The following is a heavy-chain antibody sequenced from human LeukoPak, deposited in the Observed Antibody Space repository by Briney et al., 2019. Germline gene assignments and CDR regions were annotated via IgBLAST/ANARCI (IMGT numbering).Heavy chain of an antibody. V-gene: IGHV4-30-4*01. Sequence: SETLSLTCTVSGGSISSGDYYWSWIRQPPGKGLEWIGYIYYSGNTYYNPSLKSRVTISVDTSKNQFSLKLSSVTAADTAVYYCARGVPMVRGVTYFDYWGQGTLVTVSS. J-gene: IGHJ4*02. CDR2: IYYSGNT. CDR3: ARGVPMVRGVTYFDY. D-gene: IGHD3-10*01. CDR1: GGSISSGDYY.